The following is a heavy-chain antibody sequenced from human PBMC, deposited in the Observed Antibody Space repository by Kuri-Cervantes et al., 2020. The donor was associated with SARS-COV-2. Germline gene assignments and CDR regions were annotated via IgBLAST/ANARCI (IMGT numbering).Heavy chain of an antibody. CDR3: ARGSGVAGTGAFDI. CDR2: ISSSSYI. V-gene: IGHV3-21*01. J-gene: IGHJ3*02. CDR1: GFTFSSYS. D-gene: IGHD6-19*01. Sequence: GESLKISCAASGFTFSSYSMNWVRQAPGKGLEWVSSISSSSYIYYADSVEGRFTISSDNAKNSLYLQMNSLRAEDTAVYYCARGSGVAGTGAFDIWGQGTMVTVSS.